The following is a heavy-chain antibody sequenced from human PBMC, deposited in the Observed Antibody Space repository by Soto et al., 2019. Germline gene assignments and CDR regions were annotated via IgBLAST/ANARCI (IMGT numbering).Heavy chain of an antibody. Sequence: QVQLQESGPGLVKPSETLSLTCTVSGDSISRYYWSWIRLSPGKGLEWIGYIYYSGETNYNPSVKSRVTISVDRTKNQFSRKLSSVTAADTAVYYCARDQGGEFLTGSGMDVWGQGTTVTVSS. CDR3: ARDQGGEFLTGSGMDV. D-gene: IGHD3-10*01. CDR2: IYYSGET. CDR1: GDSISRYY. J-gene: IGHJ6*02. V-gene: IGHV4-59*01.